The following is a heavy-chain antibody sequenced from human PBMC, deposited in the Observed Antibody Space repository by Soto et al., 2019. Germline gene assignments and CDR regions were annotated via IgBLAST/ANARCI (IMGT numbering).Heavy chain of an antibody. Sequence: QVQLQESGPGLVRPSGTLSLTCAVSGGSISGANWWSWVRQPPGKGLEWIGEISHSETTNYSPSLKSRVTISLDWSKNHFSLRLTSVTAADTAVYHCAGGRDYSNFIPSVGLDFWGQGTLVTVFS. D-gene: IGHD4-4*01. CDR2: ISHSETT. J-gene: IGHJ4*02. CDR3: AGGRDYSNFIPSVGLDF. V-gene: IGHV4-4*02. CDR1: GGSISGANW.